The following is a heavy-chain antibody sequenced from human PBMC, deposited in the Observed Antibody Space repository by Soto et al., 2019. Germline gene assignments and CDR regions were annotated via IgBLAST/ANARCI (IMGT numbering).Heavy chain of an antibody. CDR3: SKESPNVRITMIRGVKSYIDY. CDR2: ISGSGDST. CDR1: GFTFNNYA. Sequence: PGGSLRLSCAASGFTFNNYAMSWVRQAPGKGLEWVSVISGSGDSTYYADSVKGRFTISRDNSKNTLYLQMNRLRAEDTAIYYCSKESPNVRITMIRGVKSYIDYWGQGTLVTVSS. J-gene: IGHJ4*02. V-gene: IGHV3-23*01. D-gene: IGHD3-10*01.